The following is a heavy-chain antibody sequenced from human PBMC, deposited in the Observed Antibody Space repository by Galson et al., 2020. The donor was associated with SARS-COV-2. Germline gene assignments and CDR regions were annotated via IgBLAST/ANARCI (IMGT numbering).Heavy chain of an antibody. CDR2: LYYGGKT. V-gene: IGHV4-59*01. Sequence: ASETLSLTCTVSGGSINIYYWSWIRQPPGKGLEWIGYLYYGGKTNYNPSLKSRVTISVDTSKSKFSLTLSSVTAADTAMYYCARLPVVRGVDYWGQGIPVTVSS. J-gene: IGHJ4*02. CDR3: ARLPVVRGVDY. D-gene: IGHD3-10*01. CDR1: GGSINIYY.